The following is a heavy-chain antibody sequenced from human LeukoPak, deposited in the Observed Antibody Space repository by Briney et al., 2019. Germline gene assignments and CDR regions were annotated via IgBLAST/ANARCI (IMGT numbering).Heavy chain of an antibody. D-gene: IGHD4-17*01. J-gene: IGHJ5*02. Sequence: GGSLRLSCAASGFTFSSYSMNWVRQAPGKGLEWVSYISSSSSTICYADSVKGRFTISRDNAKNSLYLQMNSLRAEDTAVYYCARDQYGDYSFDPWGQGTLVTVSS. CDR3: ARDQYGDYSFDP. V-gene: IGHV3-48*01. CDR2: ISSSSSTI. CDR1: GFTFSSYS.